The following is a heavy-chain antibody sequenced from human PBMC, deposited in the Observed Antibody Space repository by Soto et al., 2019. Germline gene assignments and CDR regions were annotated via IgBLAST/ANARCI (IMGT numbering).Heavy chain of an antibody. Sequence: VTVSRMGSVCTFISYPISWVRQADAQGLEWMGGIIPIFGTANYAQKFQGRVTITADESTSTAYMELSSLRSEDTAVYYCAIVGGSYYGDPTYYFDYCGQGTLVTVSS. CDR3: AIVGGSYYGDPTYYFDY. CDR1: VCTFISYP. J-gene: IGHJ4*02. V-gene: IGHV1-69*13. CDR2: IIPIFGTA. D-gene: IGHD4-17*01.